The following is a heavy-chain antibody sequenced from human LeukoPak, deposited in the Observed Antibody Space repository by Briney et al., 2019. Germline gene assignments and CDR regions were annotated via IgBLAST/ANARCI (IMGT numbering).Heavy chain of an antibody. CDR2: ISAYNGNT. CDR1: GYTFTSYG. Sequence: ASVKVSCKASGYTFTSYGISWVRQAPGQGLEGMGWISAYNGNTNYAQKLQGRVTMTTDTSTSTAYMELRSLRSDDTAVYYGARDRRYSRGGYAIGPIDYGGQGTLVTVSS. V-gene: IGHV1-18*01. J-gene: IGHJ4*02. D-gene: IGHD6-19*01. CDR3: ARDRRYSRGGYAIGPIDY.